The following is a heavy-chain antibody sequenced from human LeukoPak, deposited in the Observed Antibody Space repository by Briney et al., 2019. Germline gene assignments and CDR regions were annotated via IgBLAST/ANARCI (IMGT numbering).Heavy chain of an antibody. D-gene: IGHD5-18*01. J-gene: IGHJ4*02. CDR1: GFTFSRYA. V-gene: IGHV3-30*18. CDR3: AKDKLWIQLWLPYYFDY. Sequence: GRSLRLSCAASGFTFSRYAMHWVRQAPGKGLEWVALISYDGNNKYYADSVKGRFSISRDNSKNTLYLQMNSLRAEDTAVYYCAKDKLWIQLWLPYYFDYWGQGTLVTVSS. CDR2: ISYDGNNK.